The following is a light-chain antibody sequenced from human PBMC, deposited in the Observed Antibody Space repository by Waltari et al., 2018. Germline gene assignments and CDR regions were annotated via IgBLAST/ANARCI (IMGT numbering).Light chain of an antibody. V-gene: IGKV1-5*03. CDR3: LQYNSYSWT. CDR2: KAS. J-gene: IGKJ1*01. Sequence: DIQMTQSPSTLSASVGDRVTSTCRASQTRRNWLAWCQQKPGKAPKPLIYKASGLESGVPSRFSGSGYGTDFTLTISSLQPEDVGTYYCLQYNSYSWTFGHGTKVEI. CDR1: QTRRNW.